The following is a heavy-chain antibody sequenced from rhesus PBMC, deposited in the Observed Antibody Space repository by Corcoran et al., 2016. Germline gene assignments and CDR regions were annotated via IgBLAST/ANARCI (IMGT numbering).Heavy chain of an antibody. J-gene: IGHJ4*01. D-gene: IGHD6-25*01. Sequence: EVQLVESGGGLVQPGGSLRLSCAASGFTFSNNWMSWVRQAPGKGLDWVGRIKSNADDGTAVYAESVKGRFIISRDDSKNTLYLQMNSLTAEGTAVYYCTGDGYSGSWNYWGQGVLVTVSS. CDR2: IKSNADDGTA. CDR3: TGDGYSGSWNY. CDR1: GFTFSNNW. V-gene: IGHV3-16*02.